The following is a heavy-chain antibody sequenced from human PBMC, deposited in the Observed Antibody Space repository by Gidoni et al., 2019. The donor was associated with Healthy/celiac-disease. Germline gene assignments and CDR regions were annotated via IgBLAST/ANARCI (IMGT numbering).Heavy chain of an antibody. CDR2: ISYDGSNK. Sequence: RSLRLSCAASGFIFSSYGMHLVRQAPGKGLEWVAVISYDGSNKYYADSVKGRFTISRDNSKNTLYLQMNSLRAEDTAVYYCAKGDYGDLNWYFDLWGRGTLVTVSS. V-gene: IGHV3-30*18. D-gene: IGHD4-17*01. CDR1: GFIFSSYG. CDR3: AKGDYGDLNWYFDL. J-gene: IGHJ2*01.